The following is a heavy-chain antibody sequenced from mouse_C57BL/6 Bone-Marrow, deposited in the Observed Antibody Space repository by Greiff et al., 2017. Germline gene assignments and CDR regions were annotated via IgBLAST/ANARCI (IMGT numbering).Heavy chain of an antibody. CDR1: GFTFSSYA. V-gene: IGHV5-4*01. J-gene: IGHJ2*01. Sequence: EVQLKESGGGLVKPGGSLKLSCAASGFTFSSYAMAWVRQTPEKRLEWVATISGGGSYTYSPDNVKGRFTIARDNAKNNLYLQMSHLKSEDTAMYYCSRDGYFDDWGQGTTLTVSS. CDR3: SRDGYFDD. CDR2: ISGGGSYT.